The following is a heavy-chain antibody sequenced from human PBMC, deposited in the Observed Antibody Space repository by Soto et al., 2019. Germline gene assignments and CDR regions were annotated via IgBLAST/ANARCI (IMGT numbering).Heavy chain of an antibody. V-gene: IGHV1-8*01. CDR3: ARGGSYGDYVTYYYYYYMDV. J-gene: IGHJ6*03. D-gene: IGHD4-17*01. CDR2: MNPNSGNT. Sequence: ASVKVSCKASGYTSTSYDINWVRQATGQGLEWMGWMNPNSGNTGYAQKFQGRVTMTRNTSISTAYMELSSLRSEDTAVYYCARGGSYGDYVTYYYYYYMDVWGKGTKVTVSS. CDR1: GYTSTSYD.